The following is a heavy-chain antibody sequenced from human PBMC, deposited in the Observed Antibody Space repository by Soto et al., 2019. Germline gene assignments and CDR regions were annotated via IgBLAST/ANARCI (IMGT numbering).Heavy chain of an antibody. J-gene: IGHJ4*02. CDR2: ISAYNGNT. D-gene: IGHD3-3*01. CDR1: GYTFTSYG. Sequence: GASVKVSCKASGYTFTSYGSSWVRQAPGQGLEWMGWISAYNGNTNYAQKLQGRVTMTTDTSTSTAYIELRSLRSDDTAVYYCATVVVLRFLEWLPRFDYWGQGTLVTVSS. V-gene: IGHV1-18*01. CDR3: ATVVVLRFLEWLPRFDY.